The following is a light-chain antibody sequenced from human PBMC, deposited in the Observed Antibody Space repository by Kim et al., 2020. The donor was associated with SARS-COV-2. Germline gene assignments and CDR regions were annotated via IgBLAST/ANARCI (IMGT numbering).Light chain of an antibody. V-gene: IGKV3-20*01. J-gene: IGKJ4*01. CDR3: TQYGSSPLT. Sequence: PGDRAYHSCRASHSVSCSYLAWYQQKRGQAPRLVIYGASSRATGIPDRFSGSGSRTDFTLTISGLEPEDVAVYYCTQYGSSPLTFGGGTKVDIK. CDR2: GAS. CDR1: HSVSCSY.